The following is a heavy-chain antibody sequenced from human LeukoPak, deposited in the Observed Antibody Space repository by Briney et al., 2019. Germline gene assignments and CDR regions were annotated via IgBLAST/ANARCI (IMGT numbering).Heavy chain of an antibody. D-gene: IGHD6-19*01. CDR2: VSYDEINE. V-gene: IGHV3-30-3*01. Sequence: PGGSLRLSCAASGFTFSSYAMHWVRQAPGRGLEWVAVVSYDEINEYYADSVKGRFTISRDNSKNTLYLQMNSLRAEDTAVYYCAKDLTGIAVAGTLDAFDIWGQGTMVTVSS. J-gene: IGHJ3*02. CDR3: AKDLTGIAVAGTLDAFDI. CDR1: GFTFSSYA.